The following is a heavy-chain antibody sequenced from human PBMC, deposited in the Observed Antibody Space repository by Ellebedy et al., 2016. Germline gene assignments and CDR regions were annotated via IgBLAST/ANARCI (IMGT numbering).Heavy chain of an antibody. J-gene: IGHJ4*02. Sequence: SETLSLXCAVYGGSFSGYYWSWIRQPPGKGLEWIGEINHSGSTNYNPSLKSRVTISVDTSKNQFSLKLSSVTAADTAVYYCARKRDGTWLVREEWGQGTLVTVSS. V-gene: IGHV4-34*01. CDR1: GGSFSGYY. CDR2: INHSGST. D-gene: IGHD6-19*01. CDR3: ARKRDGTWLVREE.